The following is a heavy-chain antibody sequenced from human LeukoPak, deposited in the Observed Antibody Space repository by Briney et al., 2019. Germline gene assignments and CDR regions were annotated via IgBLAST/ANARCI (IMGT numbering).Heavy chain of an antibody. D-gene: IGHD6-13*01. V-gene: IGHV3-7*01. Sequence: PGGSLRPSCAASGFTFSYYWMSWVRQAPGKGLEWVAIINADGSGTYYVDSVKGRFTISRDNAKNSLYLQMNSLRAEDTAVYYCARAGAAGTLDYWGQGTLVTVSS. CDR2: INADGSGT. CDR3: ARAGAAGTLDY. J-gene: IGHJ4*02. CDR1: GFTFSYYW.